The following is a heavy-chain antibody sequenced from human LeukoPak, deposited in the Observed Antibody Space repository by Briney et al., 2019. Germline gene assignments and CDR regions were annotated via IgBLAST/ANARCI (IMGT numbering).Heavy chain of an antibody. Sequence: XSCXAXGFTXSSYXMHWVRQAPGKGLEWVAVISYDGSNKYYADSVKGRFTISRDNSKNTLYLQMNSLRAEDTAVYYCAKDYTGTQDYWGQGTLVTVSS. CDR2: ISYDGSNK. J-gene: IGHJ4*02. V-gene: IGHV3-30*18. CDR3: AKDYTGTQDY. CDR1: GFTXSSYX.